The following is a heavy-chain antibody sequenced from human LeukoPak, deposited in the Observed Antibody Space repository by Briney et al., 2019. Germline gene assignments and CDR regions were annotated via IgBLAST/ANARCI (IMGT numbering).Heavy chain of an antibody. V-gene: IGHV4-34*01. CDR2: INHSGST. CDR1: GGSFSGYY. CDR3: ARRSIGYCSSTSCYRLDY. Sequence: PSETPSLTCSVYGGSFSGYYWSWIRQPPGKGLEWIGEINHSGSTNYNPSLKSRVTISVDTSKNQFSLKLSSVTAADTAVYYCARRSIGYCSSTSCYRLDYWGQGTLVTVSS. D-gene: IGHD2-2*01. J-gene: IGHJ4*02.